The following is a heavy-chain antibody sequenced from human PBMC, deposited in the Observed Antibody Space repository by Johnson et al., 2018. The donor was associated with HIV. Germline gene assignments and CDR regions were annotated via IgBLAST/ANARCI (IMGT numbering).Heavy chain of an antibody. CDR1: GFTFSSYG. J-gene: IGHJ3*02. CDR3: ARGDIVVVPAATRAQDAFDI. CDR2: ISYDGSNK. Sequence: QMLLVESGGGVVQPGRSLRLSCAASGFTFSSYGMHWVRQAPGKGLEWVAVISYDGSNKYYADSVKGRFTISRDNSKNTLYLQMNSLRAEDTAVYYCARGDIVVVPAATRAQDAFDIWGQGTMVTVSS. V-gene: IGHV3-30*03. D-gene: IGHD2-2*01.